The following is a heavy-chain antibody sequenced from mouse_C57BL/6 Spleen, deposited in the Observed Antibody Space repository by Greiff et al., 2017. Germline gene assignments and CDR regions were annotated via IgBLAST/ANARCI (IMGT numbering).Heavy chain of an antibody. CDR3: TGGGYGSWYFDV. D-gene: IGHD1-1*01. V-gene: IGHV6-3*01. Sequence: EVQVVESGGGLVQPGGSMKLSCVASGFTFSNYWMNWVRQSPETGLEWVAQIRLKSDNYATHYAESVKGRFTISRDDSKSSVYLQMNNLRAEDTGIYYCTGGGYGSWYFDVWGTGTTVTVSS. CDR2: IRLKSDNYAT. CDR1: GFTFSNYW. J-gene: IGHJ1*03.